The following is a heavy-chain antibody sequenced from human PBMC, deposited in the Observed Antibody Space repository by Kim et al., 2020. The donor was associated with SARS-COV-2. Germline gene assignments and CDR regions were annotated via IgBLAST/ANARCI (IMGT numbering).Heavy chain of an antibody. V-gene: IGHV3-48*02. CDR1: GFTFTSYS. CDR3: ARSSHYRFVC. D-gene: IGHD4-4*01. Sequence: GGSLRLSCAASGFTFTSYSMNWVRQAPGKGLEWVSYITISSNGIYYADSVKGRFTMSRDNAKNSVYLQMNSLRDEDTAVYYCARSSHYRFVCWCQGTLVTVSS. CDR2: ITISSNGI. J-gene: IGHJ4*02.